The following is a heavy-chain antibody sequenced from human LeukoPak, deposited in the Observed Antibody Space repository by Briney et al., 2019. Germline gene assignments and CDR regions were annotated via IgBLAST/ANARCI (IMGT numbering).Heavy chain of an antibody. CDR1: GGSISSYY. CDR3: ARTDYDNKWRVWWYFDL. D-gene: IGHD3-22*01. Sequence: SETLSLTCTVSGGSISSYYWSWIRQPAGKGLEWIGRIYTSGSTNYNPSLESRVTMSVDTSKNQFSLKLSSVTAADTAVYYCARTDYDNKWRVWWYFDLWGRGTLVTVSS. CDR2: IYTSGST. J-gene: IGHJ2*01. V-gene: IGHV4-4*07.